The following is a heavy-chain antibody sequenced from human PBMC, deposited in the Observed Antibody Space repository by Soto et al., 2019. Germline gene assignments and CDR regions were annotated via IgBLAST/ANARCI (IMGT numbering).Heavy chain of an antibody. CDR3: AKDLGSSCFDY. Sequence: QVQLVESRGGVVQPGRSLRLSCAASGFSFGSYGMHWVRQSPGKGLEWVAVISYDGSNKYYADSVKGRFTISRDNSKNTLYLHMNSLRAEHTAVYYCAKDLGSSCFDYWGQGTLVTVSS. CDR2: ISYDGSNK. D-gene: IGHD6-13*01. CDR1: GFSFGSYG. J-gene: IGHJ4*02. V-gene: IGHV3-30*18.